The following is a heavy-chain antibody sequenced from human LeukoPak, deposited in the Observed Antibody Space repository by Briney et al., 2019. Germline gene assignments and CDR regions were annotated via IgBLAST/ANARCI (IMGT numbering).Heavy chain of an antibody. D-gene: IGHD4-11*01. CDR1: GDSVSSNSAA. Sequence: SQTLSLTCAISGDSVSSNSAAWNWIMQSPSRGLEWLGRTYYRSKWYNDYAVSVKSRITINPDTSKNQFSLQLSSVTAADTAVYYCARHRYYSHWGQGTLVTVSS. CDR3: ARHRYYSH. V-gene: IGHV6-1*01. J-gene: IGHJ4*02. CDR2: TYYRSKWYN.